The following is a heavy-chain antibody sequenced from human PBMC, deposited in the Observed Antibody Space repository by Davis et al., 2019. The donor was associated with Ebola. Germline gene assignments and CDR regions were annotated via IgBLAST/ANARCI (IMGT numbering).Heavy chain of an antibody. J-gene: IGHJ4*02. V-gene: IGHV4-30-4*01. CDR3: ARGDGDYVDY. CDR1: GGSISSDDYY. D-gene: IGHD4-17*01. CDR2: IYYSGST. Sequence: PSETLSLTCTVSGGSISSDDYYWSWIRQPPGKGLEWIGYIYYSGSTYYNPTLKSRVTISVDTSKNQFSLKLSSVTAADTAVYYCARGDGDYVDYWGQGTLVTVSS.